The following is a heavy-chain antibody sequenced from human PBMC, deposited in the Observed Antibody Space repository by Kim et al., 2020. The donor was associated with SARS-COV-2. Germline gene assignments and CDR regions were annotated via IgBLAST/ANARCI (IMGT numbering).Heavy chain of an antibody. CDR3: ARLPPGDFNSSSWYY. V-gene: IGHV5-51*01. J-gene: IGHJ4*02. D-gene: IGHD6-13*01. CDR2: IYPGDSDT. CDR1: GYSFTSYW. Sequence: GASLQISCKGSGYSFTSYWIGWVRQMPGKGLEWMGIIYPGDSDTRYSPSFQGQVTISADKSISTAYLQWSSLKASDTAMYYCARLPPGDFNSSSWYYWSQGTLVTVSS.